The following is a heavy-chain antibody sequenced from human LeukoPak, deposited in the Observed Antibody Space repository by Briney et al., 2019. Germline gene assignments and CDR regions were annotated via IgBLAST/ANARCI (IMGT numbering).Heavy chain of an antibody. D-gene: IGHD6-19*01. V-gene: IGHV4-38-2*01. J-gene: IGHJ4*02. CDR2: IYHSGST. Sequence: SETLSLTCAVSGYSISSGYYWGWSRQPPGKGVEWIGSIYHSGSTYYNPSLKSRVTISVDTSKTQFSLKLSSVTAADTAVYYCARRQWLRYFDYWGQGTLVTVSS. CDR1: GYSISSGYY. CDR3: ARRQWLRYFDY.